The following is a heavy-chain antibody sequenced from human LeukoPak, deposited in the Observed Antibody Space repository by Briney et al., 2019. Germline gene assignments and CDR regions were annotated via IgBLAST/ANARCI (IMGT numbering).Heavy chain of an antibody. CDR1: GFTFSGYW. CDR3: ARGLLAAAGIDY. Sequence: GGSLRLSCAASGFTFSGYWMTWVRQAPGKGLEWVANIKQDGSEKNYVDSVKGRFTISRDNAKNSLYLQMNSQRAEDTAVYYCARGLLAAAGIDYWGQGALVTVSS. CDR2: IKQDGSEK. V-gene: IGHV3-7*04. D-gene: IGHD6-13*01. J-gene: IGHJ4*02.